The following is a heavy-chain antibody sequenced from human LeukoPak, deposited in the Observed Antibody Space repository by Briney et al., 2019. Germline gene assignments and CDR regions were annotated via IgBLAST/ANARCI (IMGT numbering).Heavy chain of an antibody. J-gene: IGHJ4*02. V-gene: IGHV3-9*01. D-gene: IGHD3-10*01. CDR2: ISWNSGSM. CDR1: GFIFDDYA. CDR3: AKGYRGSGSHYFDY. Sequence: GGSLRLSCAASGFIFDDYAMHWVRQAPGKGLEWVSGISWNSGSMVYADSVKGRFTISRDDTKNSLYLRMNSLRAEDTAVYYCAKGYRGSGSHYFDYWGQGTLVTVSS.